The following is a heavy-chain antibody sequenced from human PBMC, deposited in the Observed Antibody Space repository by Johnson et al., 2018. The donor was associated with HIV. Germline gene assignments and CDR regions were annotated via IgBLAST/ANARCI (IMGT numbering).Heavy chain of an antibody. J-gene: IGHJ3*02. CDR2: IYSGGST. Sequence: VQLVESGGGLVQPGGSLRLSCAASGFTVSSNYMTWVRQAPGKGLEWVSVIYSGGSTYYADSVKGRFTISRDNSKNTLYLQMNSLRAEDTAVYYCAKDLGIVGAVHRTFDIWGQGTMVTVSS. V-gene: IGHV3-66*01. CDR3: AKDLGIVGAVHRTFDI. CDR1: GFTVSSNY. D-gene: IGHD1-26*01.